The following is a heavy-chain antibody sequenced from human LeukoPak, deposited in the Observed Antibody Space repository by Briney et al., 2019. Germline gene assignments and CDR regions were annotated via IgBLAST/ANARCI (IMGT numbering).Heavy chain of an antibody. CDR1: GYTLTELS. J-gene: IGHJ5*02. D-gene: IGHD3-10*01. CDR3: AREMVRGVIITRQYNWFDP. Sequence: ASVKVSCKVSGYTLTELSMHWVRQAPGQGLEWMGWINPNSGGTNYAQKFQGRVTMTRDTSISTAYMELSRLRSDDTAVYYCAREMVRGVIITRQYNWFDPWGQGTLVTVSS. V-gene: IGHV1-2*02. CDR2: INPNSGGT.